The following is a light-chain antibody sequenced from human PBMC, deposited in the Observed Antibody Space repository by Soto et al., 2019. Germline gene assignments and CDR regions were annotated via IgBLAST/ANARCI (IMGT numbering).Light chain of an antibody. Sequence: ENVLTQSPGTLSLSPGERATLSCRASQSVTSSYLAWYQQKPGQAPRLLIYGASSRATGIPDRFSGSGSGTDFTLTISRLEPEDFAVYYCQQCGTSPLTFGGGTKGEIK. V-gene: IGKV3-20*01. J-gene: IGKJ4*01. CDR1: QSVTSSY. CDR2: GAS. CDR3: QQCGTSPLT.